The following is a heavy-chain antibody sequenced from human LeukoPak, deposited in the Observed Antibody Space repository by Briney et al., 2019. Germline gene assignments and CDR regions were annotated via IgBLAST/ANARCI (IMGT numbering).Heavy chain of an antibody. J-gene: IGHJ4*02. CDR2: INNDGSNV. V-gene: IGHV3-74*01. Sequence: AGGSLRLSCAASGFTFSSYWMHWVRQAPGQGLVWVSRINNDGSNVRYADSVKGRFTISRDNAKNTLYLQMNSLRAEDTAVYYCARDLGGPDYWGQGTLVTVSS. D-gene: IGHD2-15*01. CDR3: ARDLGGPDY. CDR1: GFTFSSYW.